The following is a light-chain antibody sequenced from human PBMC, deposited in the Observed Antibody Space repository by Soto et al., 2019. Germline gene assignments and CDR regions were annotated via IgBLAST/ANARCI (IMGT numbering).Light chain of an antibody. V-gene: IGLV2-14*03. CDR3: SSSTTSSTLHV. Sequence: QSALTQPASVSGSPGQSITISCTGTSSDVGAYNYVSWYQQYPGKAPKYIIYDVTNRPSGVSYRFSGSKSGNTASLTISGLQAEDEADYYCSSSTTSSTLHVFGTGTKLTVL. J-gene: IGLJ1*01. CDR1: SSDVGAYNY. CDR2: DVT.